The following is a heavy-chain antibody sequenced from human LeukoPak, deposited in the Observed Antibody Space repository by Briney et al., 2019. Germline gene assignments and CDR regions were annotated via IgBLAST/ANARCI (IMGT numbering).Heavy chain of an antibody. J-gene: IGHJ4*02. Sequence: GGSLRLSCAASGFTFSGYWMHWVRQAPGKGLVWVSRINTDGGNTNYADSVKGRFTISRDNAKDTLYLQMNSLRTEDTALYYCAKSKTAVTTGYLDYWGQGTLVTVSS. CDR1: GFTFSGYW. CDR2: INTDGGNT. D-gene: IGHD4-17*01. CDR3: AKSKTAVTTGYLDY. V-gene: IGHV3-74*01.